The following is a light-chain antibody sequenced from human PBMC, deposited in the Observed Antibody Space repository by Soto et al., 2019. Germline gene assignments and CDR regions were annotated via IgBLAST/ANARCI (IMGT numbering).Light chain of an antibody. CDR2: GIS. CDR1: QSVNSN. Sequence: IAMTQAPATLAVSLGERATLSCRASQSVNSNYLAWYQQKPGQAPRLLIYGISKRATDIPDRFSGSGSGTEFTLTISSLQPEDFAVYYCQQYNKWPRTFGQGTKVDIK. J-gene: IGKJ1*01. CDR3: QQYNKWPRT. V-gene: IGKV3D-15*01.